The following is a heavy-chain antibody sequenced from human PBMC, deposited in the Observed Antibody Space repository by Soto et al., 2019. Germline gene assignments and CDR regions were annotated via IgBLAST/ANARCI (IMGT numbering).Heavy chain of an antibody. Sequence: ASVKVSFKASGYTFTSYGISWVRQAPGQGLEWMGWISAYNGNTNYAQKLQGRVTMTTDTSTSTAYMELRSLRSDDTAVYYCARDQEYYYDSSGYPYDYWGQGTLVTVSS. V-gene: IGHV1-18*01. CDR2: ISAYNGNT. D-gene: IGHD3-22*01. J-gene: IGHJ4*02. CDR1: GYTFTSYG. CDR3: ARDQEYYYDSSGYPYDY.